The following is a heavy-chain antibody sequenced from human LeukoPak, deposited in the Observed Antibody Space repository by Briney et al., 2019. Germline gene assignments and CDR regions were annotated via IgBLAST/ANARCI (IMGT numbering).Heavy chain of an antibody. CDR2: IYYSGST. CDR1: GGSISSYY. Sequence: SETLSLTCTVSGGSISSYYWSWIRQPPGKGLEWIGYIYYSGSTNYNPSLKSRVTISVDTSKNQFSLKLSSVTAADTAVYYCARGRGITIFGVVADEFDYWGQGTLVTVSS. CDR3: ARGRGITIFGVVADEFDY. V-gene: IGHV4-59*01. D-gene: IGHD3-3*01. J-gene: IGHJ4*02.